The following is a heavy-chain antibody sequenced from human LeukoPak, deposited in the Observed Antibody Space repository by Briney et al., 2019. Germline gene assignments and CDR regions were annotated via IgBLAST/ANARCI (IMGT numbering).Heavy chain of an antibody. CDR3: AKDIRPTYSSGWLDY. V-gene: IGHV3-9*01. CDR1: GFSFDDYA. Sequence: GGSLRLSCAASGFSFDDYAMHWVRQAPGKGLEWVSGISWNSGRIAYADSVKGRFTISRDNAKNSLYLQMNSLRAEDTALYYCAKDIRPTYSSGWLDYWGQGTLVTVSS. J-gene: IGHJ4*02. D-gene: IGHD6-19*01. CDR2: ISWNSGRI.